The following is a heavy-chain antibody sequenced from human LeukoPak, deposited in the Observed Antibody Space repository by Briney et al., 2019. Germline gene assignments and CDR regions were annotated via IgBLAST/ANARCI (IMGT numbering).Heavy chain of an antibody. V-gene: IGHV1-18*01. CDR3: ARDGLYTKDFDY. Sequence: ASVTVSCKASGYTFTSYGISWVRQAPGQGLEWMGWISAYNGNTNYAQKLQGRVTITTDTSTSTAYMELRSLRSDDTAAYYCARDGLYTKDFDYWGQGTLVTVSS. J-gene: IGHJ4*02. D-gene: IGHD4-11*01. CDR1: GYTFTSYG. CDR2: ISAYNGNT.